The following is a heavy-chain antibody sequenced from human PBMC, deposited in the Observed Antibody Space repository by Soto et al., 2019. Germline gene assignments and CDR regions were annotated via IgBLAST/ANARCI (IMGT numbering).Heavy chain of an antibody. CDR2: INHSGTA. D-gene: IGHD2-15*01. Sequence: QVQLQQWGAGLLKPSETLSLACAVYGGSFRSYFWSWIRQSPGKGLEWIGEINHSGTANYNPSLGSRVTISVDKSKKQFSLKLNSVSAADTAVYCCARVSRGYYDSWGQGTLVTVSS. J-gene: IGHJ4*02. CDR3: ARVSRGYYDS. V-gene: IGHV4-34*02. CDR1: GGSFRSYF.